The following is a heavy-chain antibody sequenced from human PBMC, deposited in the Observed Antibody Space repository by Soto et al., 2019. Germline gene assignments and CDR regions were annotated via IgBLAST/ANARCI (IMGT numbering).Heavy chain of an antibody. J-gene: IGHJ4*02. V-gene: IGHV3-7*05. CDR3: ARDYNRGFDY. CDR1: GITFSDYW. Sequence: GGSLRLSCAASGITFSDYWMSWVRQAPGKGLEWVANIKEDGSEKYYVDSVKGRFTISRDNAKNSLYMQMNSLRAEDTAVYYSARDYNRGFDYWGQGTPVTVSS. D-gene: IGHD3-10*01. CDR2: IKEDGSEK.